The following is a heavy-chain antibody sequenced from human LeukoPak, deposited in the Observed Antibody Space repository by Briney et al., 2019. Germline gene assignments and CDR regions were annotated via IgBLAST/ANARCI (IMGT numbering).Heavy chain of an antibody. CDR2: TWEDGTNI. V-gene: IGHV3-33*01. Sequence: GGSLRLSCTASGFTFGDYAMSWVRQAPGKGLEWVAVTWEDGTNIRYADSVKGRFTISRDNSKNTLYLQMNRLRAEDTAVYYCARVGYNSGWYEYWGQGTLVTVAS. J-gene: IGHJ4*02. D-gene: IGHD6-19*01. CDR1: GFTFGDYA. CDR3: ARVGYNSGWYEY.